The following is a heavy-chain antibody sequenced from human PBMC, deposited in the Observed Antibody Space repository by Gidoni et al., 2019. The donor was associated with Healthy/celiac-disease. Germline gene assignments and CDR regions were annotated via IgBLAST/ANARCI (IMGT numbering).Heavy chain of an antibody. CDR1: GFTVRSNY. Sequence: EVQLVESGGGLIQPGGSLRLSCAASGFTVRSNYMRWVRQAPGKGLEWVSVIYSGGSTYYADAVEGRFTISRDNSKNTLYLQMNSLRAEDTAVYYCAREVGDGYNLDYWGQGTLVTVSS. D-gene: IGHD2-21*01. V-gene: IGHV3-53*01. J-gene: IGHJ4*02. CDR3: AREVGDGYNLDY. CDR2: IYSGGST.